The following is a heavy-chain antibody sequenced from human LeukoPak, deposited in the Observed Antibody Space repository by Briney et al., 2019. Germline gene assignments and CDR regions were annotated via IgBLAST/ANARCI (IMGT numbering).Heavy chain of an antibody. V-gene: IGHV3-23*01. CDR2: ISRSGDST. D-gene: IGHD6-13*01. CDR3: ARSSSLYGSWFGP. CDR1: GFSFSSYA. Sequence: PGWSLRLSCEASGFSFSSYAMTWVRQAPGKGLERVSGISRSGDSTYNADSVKGRFTISRDNSKNTLYLQMNSLRAEDTALYYCARSSSLYGSWFGPWGQGTLVTVSS. J-gene: IGHJ5*02.